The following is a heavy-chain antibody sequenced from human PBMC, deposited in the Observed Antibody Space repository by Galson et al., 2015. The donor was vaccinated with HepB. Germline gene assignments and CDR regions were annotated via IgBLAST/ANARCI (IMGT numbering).Heavy chain of an antibody. CDR3: ARLSQRTGWRGAFDI. J-gene: IGHJ3*02. CDR2: INPSGGST. V-gene: IGHV1-46*01. D-gene: IGHD1-14*01. CDR1: GYTFTSYY. Sequence: SVKVSCKASGYTFTSYYMHWVRQAPGQGLERMGIINPSGGSTSYAQKFQGRVTMTRDTSTSTVYMELSSLRSEDTAVYYCARLSQRTGWRGAFDIWGQGTMVTVSS.